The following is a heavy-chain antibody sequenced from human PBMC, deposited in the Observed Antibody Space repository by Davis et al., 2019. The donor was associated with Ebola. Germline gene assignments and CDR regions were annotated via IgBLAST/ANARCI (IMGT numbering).Heavy chain of an antibody. CDR2: IRSKAYGGTT. CDR3: TREVGGSSDY. J-gene: IGHJ4*02. D-gene: IGHD1-26*01. CDR1: GFTFGDYA. Sequence: GGSLRLSCTASGFTFGDYAMSWVRQAPGQGLEWVGFIRSKAYGGTTEYAASVKGRFTISRDDSKSIAYLQMNSLKTEDTAVYYCTREVGGSSDYWGQGTLVTVSS. V-gene: IGHV3-49*04.